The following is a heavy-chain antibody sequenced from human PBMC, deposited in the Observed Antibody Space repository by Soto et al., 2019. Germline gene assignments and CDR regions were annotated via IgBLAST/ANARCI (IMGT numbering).Heavy chain of an antibody. CDR2: LYYSGSN. J-gene: IGHJ5*02. CDR3: TRHAHYDFRSGSYPMGEYWFDP. CDR1: GGSITSSSYY. Sequence: QLQLQASGPGLVKPSEILTLTCSVSGGSITSSSYYWGWIRQPPGKGLEWIGSLYYSGSNYYNPSPKNRVTISVDTSKNHFSLKLSAVTAADTAVYYCTRHAHYDFRSGSYPMGEYWFDPWGQGTLVTVSS. V-gene: IGHV4-39*01. D-gene: IGHD3-3*01.